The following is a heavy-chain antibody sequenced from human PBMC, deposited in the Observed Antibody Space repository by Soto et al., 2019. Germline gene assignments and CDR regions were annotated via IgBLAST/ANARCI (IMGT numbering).Heavy chain of an antibody. J-gene: IGHJ3*02. V-gene: IGHV3-53*01. D-gene: IGHD3-22*01. CDR1: GFTVSSNY. Sequence: GGSLRLSCAASGFTVSSNYMSWVRQAPGKGLEWVSVIYSGGSTYYADSVKGRFTISRDNSKNTLYLQMNSLRAEDTAVYYCARPYDSSGDAFGIWGQGTMVTVSS. CDR2: IYSGGST. CDR3: ARPYDSSGDAFGI.